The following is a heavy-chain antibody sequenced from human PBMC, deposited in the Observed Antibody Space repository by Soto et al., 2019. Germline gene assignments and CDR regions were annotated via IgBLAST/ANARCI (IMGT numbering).Heavy chain of an antibody. D-gene: IGHD3-10*01. V-gene: IGHV3-30-3*01. J-gene: IGHJ4*02. Sequence: LRLSCAASGFTFSSYAMHWVRQAPGKGLEWVAVISYDGSNKYYADSVKGRFTISRDNSKNTLYLQMNSLRAEDTAVYYCARDSHSLLLWFGESPPGYFDYWGQGTLVTVSS. CDR2: ISYDGSNK. CDR3: ARDSHSLLLWFGESPPGYFDY. CDR1: GFTFSSYA.